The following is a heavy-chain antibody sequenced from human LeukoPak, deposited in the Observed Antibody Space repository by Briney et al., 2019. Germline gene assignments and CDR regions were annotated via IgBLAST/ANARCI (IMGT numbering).Heavy chain of an antibody. CDR1: GFTFSTYT. J-gene: IGHJ5*02. D-gene: IGHD6-13*01. CDR3: ARQIPRIAALWFDP. V-gene: IGHV3-21*01. CDR2: ISGSSYYI. Sequence: GGSLRLSCVASGFTFSTYTINWVRQTPGKGLEWVSSISGSSYYIYYADSVRGRFTISRDNAENSAYLQMNSLRAEDTAVYYCARQIPRIAALWFDPWGQGTLVTVSS.